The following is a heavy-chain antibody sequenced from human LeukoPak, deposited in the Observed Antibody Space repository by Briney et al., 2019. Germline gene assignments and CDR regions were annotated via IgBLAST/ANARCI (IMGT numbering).Heavy chain of an antibody. Sequence: GGSPGLSCTASGFTFGDYAMSWVRQAPGKGLEWVGFIRSKAYGGTTEYAASVKGRLTISRDDSKSIAYLQMNSLKTEDTAVYYCTRDIVVVPAAIYYYYYYGMDVWGKGTTVTVSS. V-gene: IGHV3-49*04. CDR1: GFTFGDYA. CDR2: IRSKAYGGTT. D-gene: IGHD2-2*01. J-gene: IGHJ6*04. CDR3: TRDIVVVPAAIYYYYYYGMDV.